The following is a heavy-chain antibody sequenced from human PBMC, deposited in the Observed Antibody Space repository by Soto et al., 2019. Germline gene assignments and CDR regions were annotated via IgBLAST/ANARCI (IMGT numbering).Heavy chain of an antibody. CDR1: GYSLTSYW. J-gene: IGHJ4*02. CDR3: ARDYYGSGSYSDY. D-gene: IGHD3-10*01. Sequence: GESRKISCKGSGYSLTSYWIGWVRQMPGKGLEWMGIIYPGDSDTRYSPSFQGQVTISADKSISTAYLQWSSLKASDTAMYYCARDYYGSGSYSDYWGQGTLVTVSS. V-gene: IGHV5-51*01. CDR2: IYPGDSDT.